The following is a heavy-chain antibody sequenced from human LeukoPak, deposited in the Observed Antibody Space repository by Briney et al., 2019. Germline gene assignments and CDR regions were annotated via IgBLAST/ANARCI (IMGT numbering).Heavy chain of an antibody. J-gene: IGHJ4*02. CDR3: AKGSAVVTHFDY. Sequence: PGGSLRLSCAASGFTFSSYAMSWVRQAPGKGREWVSAISGSGGSTYYADSVKGRFTISRDNSKNTLYLQMNSLRAEDTAVYYCAKGSAVVTHFDYWGQGTLVTVSS. CDR2: ISGSGGST. V-gene: IGHV3-23*01. D-gene: IGHD4-23*01. CDR1: GFTFSSYA.